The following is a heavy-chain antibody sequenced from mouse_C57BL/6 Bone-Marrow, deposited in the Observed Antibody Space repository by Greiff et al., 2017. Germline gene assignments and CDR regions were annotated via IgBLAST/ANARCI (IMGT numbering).Heavy chain of an antibody. CDR1: GFSLTSYG. CDR2: IWGDGST. D-gene: IGHD2-4*01. Sequence: VQVVESGPGLVAPSQSLSITCTVSGFSLTSYGVSWVRQPPGKGLEWLGVIWGDGSTNYHSALISRLSISKDNSKSQVFLKLNSLQTDDTATYYCSKPSSIRLRQGLLAMDYWGQGTSVTVSS. J-gene: IGHJ4*01. V-gene: IGHV2-3*01. CDR3: SKPSSIRLRQGLLAMDY.